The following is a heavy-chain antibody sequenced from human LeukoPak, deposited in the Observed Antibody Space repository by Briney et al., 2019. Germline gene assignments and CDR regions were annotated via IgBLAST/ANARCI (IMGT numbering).Heavy chain of an antibody. CDR3: ARDGYYDFWSGYFKTHNYYYYMDV. J-gene: IGHJ6*03. CDR1: GFTFDDYG. V-gene: IGHV3-21*01. Sequence: GGSLRLSCAASGFTFDDYGMSWVRQAPGKGLEWVSSISSSSSYIYYADSVKGRFTISRDNAKNSLYLQMNSLRAEDTAVYYCARDGYYDFWSGYFKTHNYYYYMDVWGKGTTVTVSS. CDR2: ISSSSSYI. D-gene: IGHD3-3*01.